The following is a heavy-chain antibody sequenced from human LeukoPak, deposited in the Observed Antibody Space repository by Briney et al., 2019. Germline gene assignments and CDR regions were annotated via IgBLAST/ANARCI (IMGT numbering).Heavy chain of an antibody. CDR2: IYYSGST. Sequence: SETLSLTCTVSGGSISSGGYYWSWIRQHPGKGLEWIGYIYYSGSTYYNPSLKSPVTISVDTSKNQFSLKLSSVTAADTAVYYCARGHYYDSSGYYPFFDYWGQGTLVTVSS. D-gene: IGHD3-22*01. V-gene: IGHV4-31*01. CDR1: GGSISSGGYY. J-gene: IGHJ4*02. CDR3: ARGHYYDSSGYYPFFDY.